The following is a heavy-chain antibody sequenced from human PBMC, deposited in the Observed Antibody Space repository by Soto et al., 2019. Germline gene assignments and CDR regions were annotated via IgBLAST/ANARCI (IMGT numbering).Heavy chain of an antibody. Sequence: QVQLVQSGAEVQKPGASVKVSCKASGYTFTSYGISWVRQAPGQGLEWMGWISAYNGNTNYAQKLQGRVTMTTDTSTSTAYMELRSLRSDDTAVYYCARDCSSTSCYYRYYYGMDVWGQGTTVTVSS. D-gene: IGHD2-2*01. J-gene: IGHJ6*02. CDR3: ARDCSSTSCYYRYYYGMDV. CDR2: ISAYNGNT. V-gene: IGHV1-18*04. CDR1: GYTFTSYG.